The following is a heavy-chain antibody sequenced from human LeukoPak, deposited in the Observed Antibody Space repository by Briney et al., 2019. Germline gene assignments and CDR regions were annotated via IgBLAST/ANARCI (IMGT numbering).Heavy chain of an antibody. J-gene: IGHJ5*02. D-gene: IGHD6-19*01. CDR2: IIPILGIA. Sequence: SVKVSCKASGGTFSSYAISWVRQAPGQGLEWMGRIIPILGIANYAQKFQGRVTITADKSTSTAYMELSSLRSEDTAVYYCASGKQWLVSWFDPWGQGTLVTASS. CDR3: ASGKQWLVSWFDP. CDR1: GGTFSSYA. V-gene: IGHV1-69*04.